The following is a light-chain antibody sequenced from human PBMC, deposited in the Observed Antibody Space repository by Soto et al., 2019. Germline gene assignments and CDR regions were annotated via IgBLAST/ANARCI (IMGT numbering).Light chain of an antibody. J-gene: IGLJ2*01. V-gene: IGLV2-14*01. CDR2: DVS. CDR1: SSDVGGYNY. Sequence: QSVLTQPASVSGSPGQSITISCTVTSSDVGGYNYVSWYQQHPGKAPKLMIYDVSNRPSGVSNRFSGSKSGNTASLTISGLQAEDEADYYCSSYTTSGSLVFGGGTKLTVL. CDR3: SSYTTSGSLV.